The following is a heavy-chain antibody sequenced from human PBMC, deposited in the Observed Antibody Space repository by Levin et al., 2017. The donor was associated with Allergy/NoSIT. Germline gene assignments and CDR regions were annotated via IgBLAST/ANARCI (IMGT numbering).Heavy chain of an antibody. D-gene: IGHD4-17*01. J-gene: IGHJ6*03. CDR2: ISASSSTI. Sequence: PGESLKISCAGSGFTFSTYSMNWVRQAPGKGLEWVSYISASSSTIYYADSVKGRFTISRDNAKNSLYLQMNSLRAEDTAVYYCASPYGDYFYYMDVWGKGTTVTVSS. V-gene: IGHV3-48*01. CDR3: ASPYGDYFYYMDV. CDR1: GFTFSTYS.